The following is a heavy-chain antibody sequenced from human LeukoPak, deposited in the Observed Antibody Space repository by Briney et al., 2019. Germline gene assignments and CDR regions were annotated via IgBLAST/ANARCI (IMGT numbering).Heavy chain of an antibody. D-gene: IGHD2-15*01. CDR3: AHGDCSGGSCYFAFDI. Sequence: SGPTLVKPTQTLTLTCTFSGFSLSTSGVGVGWIRQPPGKALEWLALIYWDDDKRYSPSLKSRLTITKDTSKHQMVLTMTNMDPVDTATYYCAHGDCSGGSCYFAFDIWGQGTMVTVSS. CDR2: IYWDDDK. CDR1: GFSLSTSGVG. V-gene: IGHV2-5*02. J-gene: IGHJ3*02.